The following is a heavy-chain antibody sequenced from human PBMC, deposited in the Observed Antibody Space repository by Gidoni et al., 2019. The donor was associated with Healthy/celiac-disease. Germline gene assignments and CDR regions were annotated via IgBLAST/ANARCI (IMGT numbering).Heavy chain of an antibody. J-gene: IGHJ5*02. Sequence: QITLKESGPTLVKPTQTLTLTCPFSGFSLSTSGVGVGWIRQPPGKALEWLALIYWNDDKRYSPSLKSRLTITKDTSKNQVVLTMTNMDPVDTATYYCAHSWQRRRVPNWFDPWGQGTLVTVSS. CDR2: IYWNDDK. V-gene: IGHV2-5*01. CDR1: GFSLSTSGVG. CDR3: AHSWQRRRVPNWFDP.